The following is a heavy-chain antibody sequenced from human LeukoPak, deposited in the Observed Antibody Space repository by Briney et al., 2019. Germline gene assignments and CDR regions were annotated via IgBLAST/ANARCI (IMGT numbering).Heavy chain of an antibody. V-gene: IGHV4-30-2*01. J-gene: IGHJ4*02. CDR2: IYHSGST. CDR3: ARRRRDLTIFGVVTNPHFDY. Sequence: PSQTLSLTCAVSGGSISSGGYSWSWIRQPPGKGLEWIGYIYHSGSTYYNPSLKSRVTISVDRSKNQFSLKLNSVTAADTAVYYCARRRRDLTIFGVVTNPHFDYWGQGTLVTVSS. CDR1: GGSISSGGYS. D-gene: IGHD3-3*01.